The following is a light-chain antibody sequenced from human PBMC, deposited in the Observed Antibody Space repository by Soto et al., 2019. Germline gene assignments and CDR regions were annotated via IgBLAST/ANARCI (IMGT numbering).Light chain of an antibody. J-gene: IGKJ2*01. Sequence: EILMTQSPATLSVSPGERATLSCRASQSVSSDLAWYQQKPGQPPRLLIYAASARATGIPARFSGSGSGTEFTLTISGLQSEDFALYYCQQYNIWPPYTFGQGTKVDIK. CDR1: QSVSSD. CDR2: AAS. V-gene: IGKV3-15*01. CDR3: QQYNIWPPYT.